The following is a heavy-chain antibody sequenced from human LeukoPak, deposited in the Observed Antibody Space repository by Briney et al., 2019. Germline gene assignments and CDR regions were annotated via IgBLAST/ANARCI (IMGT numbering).Heavy chain of an antibody. Sequence: SETLSLTCGVSGYSISSDYFWGWIRQPPGKGLEWIGSIYHSGNTYYNPSLKSRVTISVDTTKNQFSLKLSSVTAAATAVYYCARRDCSSGCYRIFDYWGQGTLVTVSS. D-gene: IGHD2-2*02. CDR3: ARRDCSSGCYRIFDY. J-gene: IGHJ4*02. CDR1: GYSISSDYF. CDR2: IYHSGNT. V-gene: IGHV4-38-2*01.